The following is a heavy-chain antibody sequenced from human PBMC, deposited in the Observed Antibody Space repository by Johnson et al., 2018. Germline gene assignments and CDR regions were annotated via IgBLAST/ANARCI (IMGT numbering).Heavy chain of an antibody. V-gene: IGHV3-74*01. J-gene: IGHJ4*02. Sequence: VQLQESGGGLVQPGGSLRLSCAASGFTFRNYWMHWVRQTSGKGLVWVSRIKGDGSRTDYAYSVKGRFTISRDNAKNMLYMEMNTLRVEDTAVYYCARGLGNTAMAPDGIGYWGQGTLVTVSS. CDR3: ARGLGNTAMAPDGIGY. D-gene: IGHD5-18*01. CDR2: IKGDGSRT. CDR1: GFTFRNYW.